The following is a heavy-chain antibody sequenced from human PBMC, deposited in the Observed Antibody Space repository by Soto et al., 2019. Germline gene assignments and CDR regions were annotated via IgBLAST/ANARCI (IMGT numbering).Heavy chain of an antibody. CDR2: ISGSGGST. V-gene: IGHV3-23*01. Sequence: GGSLRLSCAASGFTFSSYAMSWVRQAPGKGLEWVSAISGSGGSTYYADSVKGRFTISRDNSKNTLYLQMNSLRAEDTAVYYCAKDGVQGLWFGELIRRVNNYFDYWGQGTLVTVSS. CDR1: GFTFSSYA. CDR3: AKDGVQGLWFGELIRRVNNYFDY. J-gene: IGHJ4*02. D-gene: IGHD3-10*01.